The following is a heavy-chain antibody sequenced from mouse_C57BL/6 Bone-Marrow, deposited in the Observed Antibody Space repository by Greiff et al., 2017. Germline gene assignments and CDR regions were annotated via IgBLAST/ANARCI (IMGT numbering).Heavy chain of an antibody. V-gene: IGHV1-61*01. D-gene: IGHD2-4*01. CDR3: ARAGLRLDDFDY. CDR1: GYTFTSYW. J-gene: IGHJ2*01. CDR2: IYPSDSET. Sequence: VQLQQPGAELVRPASSVKLSCKASGYTFTSYWMDWVKQRPGQGLEWIGNIYPSDSETHYNQKFKDKAILTVDKSSSTAYMQLSSLTSEDSAVYDCARAGLRLDDFDYWGQGTTLTVSS.